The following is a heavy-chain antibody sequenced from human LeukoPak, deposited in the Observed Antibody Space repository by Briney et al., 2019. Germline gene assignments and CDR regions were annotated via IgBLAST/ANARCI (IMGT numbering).Heavy chain of an antibody. CDR2: IIPIFGTA. V-gene: IGHV1-69*13. CDR3: ARAPGDSSGYYLDYYYYYMDV. Sequence: ASVKVSCKASGGTFSSYAISWVRQAPGQGLEWMGGIIPIFGTANYAQKFQGRVTITADESTSTAYMELSSLRSEDTAVYYCARAPGDSSGYYLDYYYYYMDVWGKGTTVTISS. J-gene: IGHJ6*03. D-gene: IGHD3-22*01. CDR1: GGTFSSYA.